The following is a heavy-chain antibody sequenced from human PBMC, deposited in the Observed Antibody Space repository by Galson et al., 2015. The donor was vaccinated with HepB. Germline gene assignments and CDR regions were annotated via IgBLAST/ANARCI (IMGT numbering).Heavy chain of an antibody. Sequence: QSGAEVKKPGESLKISCKGSGYTFTSYWIAWVRQMPGKGPEWMGIIYPGDSDTRYSPSFQGQVTISADKSISTAYLQWSSLKASDTAIYYCARRGYCSGGSCHSHAFDIWGQGTMVTVSS. CDR2: IYPGDSDT. V-gene: IGHV5-51*01. D-gene: IGHD2-15*01. CDR3: ARRGYCSGGSCHSHAFDI. CDR1: GYTFTSYW. J-gene: IGHJ3*02.